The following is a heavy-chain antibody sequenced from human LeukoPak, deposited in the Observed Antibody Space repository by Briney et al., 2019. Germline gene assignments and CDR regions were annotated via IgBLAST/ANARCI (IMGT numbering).Heavy chain of an antibody. J-gene: IGHJ4*02. CDR2: ISSSGAGT. D-gene: IGHD6-19*01. CDR3: SKRDSSGYYYFDY. V-gene: IGHV3-23*01. Sequence: QSGGSLRLSCAASGFTFSSYAMSWVRQAPGKGLEWVSSISSSGAGTYYADSVKGRFTVSRDNSKNTLYLQLNSLRAEDTAIYYCSKRDSSGYYYFDYWGQGTLVTVSS. CDR1: GFTFSSYA.